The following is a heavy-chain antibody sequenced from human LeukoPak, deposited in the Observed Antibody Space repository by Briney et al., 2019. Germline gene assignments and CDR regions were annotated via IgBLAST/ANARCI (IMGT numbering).Heavy chain of an antibody. CDR3: VNFWSGLSN. J-gene: IGHJ4*02. Sequence: PSETLSLTCAVPGASSSCHCWTWIRQPPGKGLEWIGEINHSGSANYNPSLKSRVTISVDTSKNQFSLKLNSVTAADPAAYYCVNFWSGLSNLGQGTLVTVSS. V-gene: IGHV4-34*01. CDR1: GASSSCHC. D-gene: IGHD3-3*01. CDR2: INHSGSA.